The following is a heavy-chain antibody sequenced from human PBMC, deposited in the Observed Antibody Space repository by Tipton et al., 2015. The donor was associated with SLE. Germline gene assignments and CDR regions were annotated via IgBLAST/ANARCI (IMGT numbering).Heavy chain of an antibody. J-gene: IGHJ6*02. Sequence: SLRLSCAASGFTFSSYAMSWVRQAPGKGLEWVSTISGSGGSTYYADSVKGRFTISRDNSKNTLYLQMNSLRAEDTAVYFCANDKSYAMDVWGQGTTVTVSS. CDR3: ANDKSYAMDV. V-gene: IGHV3-23*01. CDR1: GFTFSSYA. CDR2: ISGSGGST.